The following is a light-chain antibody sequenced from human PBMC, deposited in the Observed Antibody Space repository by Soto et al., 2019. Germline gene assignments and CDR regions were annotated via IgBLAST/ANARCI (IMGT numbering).Light chain of an antibody. J-gene: IGLJ1*01. Sequence: QSALTQPASVSGSPGQSITISCTGSGSDIGAYNYVSWYQQHPGKAPKLLIHGVTRRPSGVSNRYSGSKSGNSASLTISGLQADDEADYYCCSLTTSHTYVFGSGTKLTVL. CDR1: GSDIGAYNY. CDR2: GVT. CDR3: CSLTTSHTYV. V-gene: IGLV2-14*01.